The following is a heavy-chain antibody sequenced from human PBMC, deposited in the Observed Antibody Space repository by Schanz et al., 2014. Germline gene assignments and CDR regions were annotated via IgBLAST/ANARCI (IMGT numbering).Heavy chain of an antibody. D-gene: IGHD3-16*01. V-gene: IGHV4-31*03. CDR2: ISYSGST. J-gene: IGHJ6*02. CDR3: AGHGGIPYYPMDV. CDR1: GASISSGGYY. Sequence: QVQLQESGPGLVKPSQTLSLTCTVSGASISSGGYYWDWIRLLPGKGLEWIGYISYSGSTSFNPSRKSRLTISVDTSKNQFSLRLSSVAAADTAVYCCAGHGGIPYYPMDVWGQGTTVTVSS.